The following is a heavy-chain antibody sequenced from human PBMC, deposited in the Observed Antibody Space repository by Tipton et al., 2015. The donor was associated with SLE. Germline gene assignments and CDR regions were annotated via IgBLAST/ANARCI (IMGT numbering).Heavy chain of an antibody. CDR2: INHSGST. CDR3: AREVTAIGAFDI. CDR1: GGSFSGYY. Sequence: TLSLTCAVYGGSFSGYYWSWIRQPPGKGLEWIGEINHSGSTYYNPSLKSRVTISVDTSKNQFSLKLSSVTAADTAVYYCAREVTAIGAFDIWGQGTMATVSS. V-gene: IGHV4-34*01. D-gene: IGHD2-21*02. J-gene: IGHJ3*02.